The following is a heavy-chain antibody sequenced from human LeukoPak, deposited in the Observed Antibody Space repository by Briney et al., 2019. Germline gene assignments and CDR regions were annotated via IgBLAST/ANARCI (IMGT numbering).Heavy chain of an antibody. CDR2: LNWNGGTT. CDR3: ATHSYYYGSGSYPHYLDY. J-gene: IGHJ4*02. D-gene: IGHD3-10*01. Sequence: GGSLRLSCAASGFTFDDNGMSWVRQAPGKGLEWVSGLNWNGGTTGYADSVKGRFTISRDNAKNFLYLQMSSLRAEDTALYYCATHSYYYGSGSYPHYLDYWGQGTLVTVSS. V-gene: IGHV3-20*04. CDR1: GFTFDDNG.